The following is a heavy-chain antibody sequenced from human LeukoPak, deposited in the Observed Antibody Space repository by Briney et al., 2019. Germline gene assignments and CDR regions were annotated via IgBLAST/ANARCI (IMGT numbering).Heavy chain of an antibody. CDR2: LSDTGTT. V-gene: IGHV4-39*01. D-gene: IGHD1-14*01. Sequence: PSETLSLTCTVSGGSVSTISHFWDWVRQPPGKGLEWIVSLSDTGTTYYNPSLESPVTMSVDTSKNQFSLKLSSVTAAGTAVYYCARRDHTGRSHAWFDPWGQGTLVTVSS. J-gene: IGHJ5*02. CDR3: ARRDHTGRSHAWFDP. CDR1: GGSVSTISHF.